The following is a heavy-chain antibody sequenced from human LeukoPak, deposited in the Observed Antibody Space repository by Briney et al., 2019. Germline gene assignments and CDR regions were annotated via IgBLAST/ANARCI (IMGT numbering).Heavy chain of an antibody. D-gene: IGHD3-10*01. J-gene: IGHJ4*02. CDR2: IYSGGST. Sequence: PGGSLRLSCAASGFTVSSNYMSWVRQAPGKGLEWVSVIYSGGSTYYADSVKGRFTISRDNSKNTLYLQMNSLRAEDTAVYYRARDASGGLFYFDYWGQGTLVTVSS. CDR3: ARDASGGLFYFDY. CDR1: GFTVSSNY. V-gene: IGHV3-53*01.